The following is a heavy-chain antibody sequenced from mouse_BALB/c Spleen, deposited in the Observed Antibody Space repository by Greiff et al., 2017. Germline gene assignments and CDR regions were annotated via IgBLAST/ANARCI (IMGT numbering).Heavy chain of an antibody. D-gene: IGHD2-1*01. Sequence: VQLKESGPELVKPGASVKIPCKASGYTFTDYNMDWVKQSHGKSLEWIGDINPNNGGTIYNQKFKGKATLTVDKSSSTAYMELRSLTSEDTAVYYCARGGNGYYYAMDYWGQGTSGTVSS. V-gene: IGHV1-18*01. CDR3: ARGGNGYYYAMDY. CDR1: GYTFTDYN. J-gene: IGHJ4*01. CDR2: INPNNGGT.